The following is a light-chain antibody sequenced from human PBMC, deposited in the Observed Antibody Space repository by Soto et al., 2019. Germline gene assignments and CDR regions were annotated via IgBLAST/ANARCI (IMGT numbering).Light chain of an antibody. CDR1: NRDVGSYNL. V-gene: IGLV2-14*01. Sequence: QSALTQPASVSGSPGQSITIACTGTNRDVGSYNLVSWYQQRPGEAPKLIISEVSNRPSGVSNRFSGSKSGNTASLTISGLQAEDEADYYCSSYTSSSTLYVFGTGTKVTVL. J-gene: IGLJ1*01. CDR2: EVS. CDR3: SSYTSSSTLYV.